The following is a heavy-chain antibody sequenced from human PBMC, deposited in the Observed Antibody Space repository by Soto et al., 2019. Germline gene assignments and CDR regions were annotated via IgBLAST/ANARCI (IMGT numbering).Heavy chain of an antibody. V-gene: IGHV1-69*12. Sequence: QVQLVQSGAEVKKPGSSVKVSCKASGGTFSSYAISWVRQAPGQGLEWMGGIIPIFGTANYAQKFQGRVTITADESTSTAYMELSSLRSEDTGVYYCARHPVSGSYAYYYGMDVWGQGPTVTVSS. CDR3: ARHPVSGSYAYYYGMDV. D-gene: IGHD1-26*01. CDR1: GGTFSSYA. CDR2: IIPIFGTA. J-gene: IGHJ6*02.